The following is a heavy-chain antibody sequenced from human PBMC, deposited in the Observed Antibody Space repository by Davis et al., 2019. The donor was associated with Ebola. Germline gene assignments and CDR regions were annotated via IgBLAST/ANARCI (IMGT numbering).Heavy chain of an antibody. J-gene: IGHJ4*02. Sequence: PGGSLRLSCAASGFTFSSYAMSWVRQAPGKGLEWVAVISYDGSNKYYAGAVRGRFTISRDNSKNMLYLQMNSLRAEDTAIYYCVKGLLPARTEEEWGQGTLVTVSS. CDR2: ISYDGSNK. CDR1: GFTFSSYA. CDR3: VKGLLPARTEEE. D-gene: IGHD3/OR15-3a*01. V-gene: IGHV3-30*04.